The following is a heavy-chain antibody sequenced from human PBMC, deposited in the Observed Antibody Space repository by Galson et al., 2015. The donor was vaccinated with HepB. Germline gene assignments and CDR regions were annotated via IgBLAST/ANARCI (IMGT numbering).Heavy chain of an antibody. D-gene: IGHD3-10*01. CDR2: FILTLSMT. CDR3: ARMPMVRGVGGGAYGMDV. Sequence: SVKVSCKASGGTFNRFGVSWVRQAPGQGLEWMGRFILTLSMTKYAPKFQGRLTVGADKSKSTVYLELSSLKSDDTGVYYCARMPMVRGVGGGAYGMDVWGQGTTVTVSS. J-gene: IGHJ6*02. CDR1: GGTFNRFG. V-gene: IGHV1-69*04.